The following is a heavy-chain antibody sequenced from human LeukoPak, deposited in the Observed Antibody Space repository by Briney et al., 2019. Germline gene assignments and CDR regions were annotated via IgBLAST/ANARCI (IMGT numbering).Heavy chain of an antibody. CDR2: IFGSGGSA. J-gene: IGHJ5*02. Sequence: GGSLRLSCAASGFTFNTYALYWARQAPGKGLEWVSGIFGSGGSAHYADSVKGRFTISRDNSKNTVYLQMNSLRAEDTAVYYCAKGAAAGKVDWFDPWGQGTLVTVSS. V-gene: IGHV3-23*01. CDR3: AKGAAAGKVDWFDP. D-gene: IGHD6-13*01. CDR1: GFTFNTYA.